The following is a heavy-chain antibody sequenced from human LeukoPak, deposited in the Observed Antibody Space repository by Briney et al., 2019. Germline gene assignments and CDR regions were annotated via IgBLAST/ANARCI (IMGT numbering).Heavy chain of an antibody. CDR2: ISTYNGNT. V-gene: IGHV1-18*01. Sequence: ASVKVSCKASGYXFTTYGISWVRQAPGQGLEWMGWISTYNGNTDYAQNLQGRVTITTDTSTSTAYMELRSLRSDDTAVYYCARGKSSWLFDNWGQGTLVTVSS. J-gene: IGHJ4*02. D-gene: IGHD6-13*01. CDR3: ARGKSSWLFDN. CDR1: GYXFTTYG.